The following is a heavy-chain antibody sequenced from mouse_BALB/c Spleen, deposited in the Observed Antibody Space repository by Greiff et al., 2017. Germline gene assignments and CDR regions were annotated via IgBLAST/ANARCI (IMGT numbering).Heavy chain of an antibody. V-gene: IGHV5-6-3*01. D-gene: IGHD1-1*01. Sequence: EVHLVESGGGLVQPGGSLKLSCAASGFTFSSYGMSWVRQTPDKRLELVATINSNGGSTYYPDSVKGRFTITRDNAKNTLYLQMSSLKSEDTAMYCCARDPYGTFDYWGQGTTLTVSS. J-gene: IGHJ2*01. CDR3: ARDPYGTFDY. CDR1: GFTFSSYG. CDR2: INSNGGST.